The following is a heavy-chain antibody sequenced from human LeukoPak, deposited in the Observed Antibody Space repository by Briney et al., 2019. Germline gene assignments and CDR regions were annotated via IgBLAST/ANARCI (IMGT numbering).Heavy chain of an antibody. CDR1: GFTFSSSA. CDR2: ISGGSYNI. J-gene: IGHJ4*02. CDR3: AKGGKTIMCPTSCYDY. D-gene: IGHD2-2*01. V-gene: IGHV3-23*01. Sequence: GGSLRLSCAVSGFTFSSSAMSWVRQAPGKGLEWVSGISGGSYNIHYADSVRGRFTISRDNSNNTLYLQMNSLRAEDAAVYYCAKGGKTIMCPTSCYDYWGQGTLVTVSS.